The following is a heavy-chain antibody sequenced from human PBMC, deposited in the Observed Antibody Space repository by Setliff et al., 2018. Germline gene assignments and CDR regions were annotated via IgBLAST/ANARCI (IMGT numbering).Heavy chain of an antibody. CDR3: ARRPYQHYDSSGYSVNYYMDV. Sequence: SETLSLTCIVSGASINSSTFFWGWIRQPPGKGLEWIGSIYYSGTTYYNPPVRSRVTISVDTSKNQFSLKLSSVTAADTAVYFCARRPYQHYDSSGYSVNYYMDVWGKGTTVTVSS. CDR2: IYYSGTT. V-gene: IGHV4-39*01. D-gene: IGHD3-22*01. J-gene: IGHJ6*03. CDR1: GASINSSTFF.